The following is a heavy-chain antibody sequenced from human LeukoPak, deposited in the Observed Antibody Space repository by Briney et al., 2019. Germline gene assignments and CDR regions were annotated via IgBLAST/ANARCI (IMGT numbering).Heavy chain of an antibody. J-gene: IGHJ4*02. CDR2: INPNSGGT. CDR3: ARDGDGYNYYFDY. CDR1: GYTFTGYY. D-gene: IGHD5-24*01. Sequence: ASVNVSFTASGYTFTGYYMHWVRQAPGQGLEWMGWINPNSGGTNYAQKFQGRVTMTRDTSNSTAYMELSRLRSDDTAVYYCARDGDGYNYYFDYWGQGTLVTVSS. V-gene: IGHV1-2*02.